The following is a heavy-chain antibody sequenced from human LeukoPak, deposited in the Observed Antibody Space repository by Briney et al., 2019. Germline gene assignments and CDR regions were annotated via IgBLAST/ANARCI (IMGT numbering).Heavy chain of an antibody. D-gene: IGHD1-26*01. CDR3: ARRTVGATVFDY. CDR1: GGSIGGYY. CDR2: IYYSGST. J-gene: IGHJ4*02. Sequence: SETLSLTCTVSGGSIGGYYWSWIRQPPGKGLEWIGYIYYSGSTDYHPSLKSRVTMSVDTSKNQFSLKLSSVTAADTAVYYCARRTVGATVFDYWGQGTLVTVSS. V-gene: IGHV4-59*08.